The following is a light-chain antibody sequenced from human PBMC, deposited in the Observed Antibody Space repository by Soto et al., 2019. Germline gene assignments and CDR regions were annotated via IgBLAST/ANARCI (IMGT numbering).Light chain of an antibody. J-gene: IGKJ1*01. CDR1: QSVSSSY. CDR2: GAS. Sequence: EIVLTQSPGTLSLSPGERATLSCRASQSVSSSYLAWYQQKPGQAPRLLIYGASSRATGIPDRFSGSGSGTDFTLTISRLEPEDFAVYYCQQYGSSRQTFGQGTKVEI. V-gene: IGKV3-20*01. CDR3: QQYGSSRQT.